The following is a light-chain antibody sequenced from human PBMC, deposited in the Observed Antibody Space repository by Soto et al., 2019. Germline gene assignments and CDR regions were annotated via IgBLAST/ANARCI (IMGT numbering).Light chain of an antibody. J-gene: IGLJ2*01. V-gene: IGLV2-18*02. Sequence: QSALTQPHSVSGSPGQSVTISCTGTSSDVGNYNRASWYQQPPGTAPKLMIYEVSNRPSGVPDRFSAYKSGNTASLTISGLQAEDEADYYCSSYTSSSTVVFGGGTKLTVL. CDR2: EVS. CDR1: SSDVGNYNR. CDR3: SSYTSSSTVV.